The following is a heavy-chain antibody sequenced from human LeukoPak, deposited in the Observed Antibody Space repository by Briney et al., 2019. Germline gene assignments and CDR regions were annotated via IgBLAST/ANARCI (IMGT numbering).Heavy chain of an antibody. J-gene: IGHJ3*02. V-gene: IGHV4-31*11. D-gene: IGHD3-22*01. CDR2: IYYSGST. CDR3: ARDIRVGYYYDSSGYSEGLHDAFDI. CDR1: GGSFSGYY. Sequence: SETLSLTCAVYGGSFSGYYWSWIRQHPGKGLEWIGYIYYSGSTYYNPSLKSRVTISVDTSKNQFSLKLSSVTAADTAVYYCARDIRVGYYYDSSGYSEGLHDAFDIWGQGTMVTVSS.